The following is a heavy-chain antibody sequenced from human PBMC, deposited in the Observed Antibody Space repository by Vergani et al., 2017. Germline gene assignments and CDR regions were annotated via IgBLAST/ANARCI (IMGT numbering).Heavy chain of an antibody. CDR3: ASSVSGSDDFDY. Sequence: QVQLQESGPGLVKPSGTLSLTCAVSGGSISSSNWWTWVRQPPGKGLEWIGEIYHRGSTNYNPSLKSRVTILVDKSKNQFSLKLSSVTAADTAVYYCASSVSGSDDFDYWSQGTLVTVSS. D-gene: IGHD1-26*01. CDR2: IYHRGST. CDR1: GGSISSSNW. V-gene: IGHV4-4*02. J-gene: IGHJ4*02.